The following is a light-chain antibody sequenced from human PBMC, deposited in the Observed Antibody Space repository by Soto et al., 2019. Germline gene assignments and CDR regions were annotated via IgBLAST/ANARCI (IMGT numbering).Light chain of an antibody. V-gene: IGKV3-11*01. J-gene: IGKJ4*01. CDR3: QQRSNWPLT. CDR2: DAS. Sequence: DIVLTQSPATLSLSPGERATLSCRASQSVSSSLAWYQQKPGQTPRLLIYDASNRATGIPARFNGSGSGTDFTLTVSSLEPEDFAFYYCQQRSNWPLTFGGGTKVEIK. CDR1: QSVSSS.